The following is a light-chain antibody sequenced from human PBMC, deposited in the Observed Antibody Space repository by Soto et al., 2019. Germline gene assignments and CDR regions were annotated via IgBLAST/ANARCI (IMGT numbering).Light chain of an antibody. V-gene: IGKV3-15*01. CDR2: GIS. CDR3: QQYLDWPLT. Sequence: EIVMTQSPVTLSVSPGERVTLSCRASQILGTNLAWYQQKPGQPPRLLIYGISDRASGIPGRFSGSGFGTDFTLTISSLQPEDSAVYYCQQYLDWPLTFGGGTKVEI. J-gene: IGKJ4*01. CDR1: QILGTN.